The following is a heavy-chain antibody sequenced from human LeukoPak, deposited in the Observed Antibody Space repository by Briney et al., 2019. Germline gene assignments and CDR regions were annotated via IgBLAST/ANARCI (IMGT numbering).Heavy chain of an antibody. V-gene: IGHV1-2*02. Sequence: ASVKVSCKASGYTFTGYYMHWVRQAPGQGLEWMGWINPNSGGTNYAQKFQGRVTMTRDTSISTAYMELSRLRSDDTAVYYCARPSAVPGTELSAYWGQGTLVTVSS. CDR2: INPNSGGT. J-gene: IGHJ4*02. CDR1: GYTFTGYY. CDR3: ARPSAVPGTELSAY. D-gene: IGHD6-19*01.